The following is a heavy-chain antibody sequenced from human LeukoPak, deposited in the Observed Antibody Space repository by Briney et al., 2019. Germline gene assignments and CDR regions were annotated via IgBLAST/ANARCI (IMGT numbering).Heavy chain of an antibody. V-gene: IGHV1-18*01. CDR3: ARNGRVRRVVKDLFEY. J-gene: IGHJ4*02. Sequence: ASVKVSCKASGYTFTSYGISWVRQAPGQGLEWMGWISAYNGNTNYAQKLQSRVTITKGTSTGTAYMDLRNLRTDDTAMYYCARNGRVRRVVKDLFEYWGQGTLVAVSS. D-gene: IGHD3-10*01. CDR2: ISAYNGNT. CDR1: GYTFTSYG.